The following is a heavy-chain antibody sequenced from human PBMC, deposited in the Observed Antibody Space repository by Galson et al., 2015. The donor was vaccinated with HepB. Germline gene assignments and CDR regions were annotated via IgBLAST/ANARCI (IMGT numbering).Heavy chain of an antibody. CDR2: LMPIFDTA. Sequence: VKVSCKASGGTFSTYPIGWVRQAPGQGLEWMGGLMPIFDTANYAQKFQGRVTISVDTSKNQFSLRLSSVSAADTAVYYCARDSVLPVDLGGYYYYGMDVWGQGTTVTVSS. CDR1: GGTFSTYP. V-gene: IGHV1-69*13. CDR3: ARDSVLPVDLGGYYYYGMDV. J-gene: IGHJ6*02. D-gene: IGHD2-2*01.